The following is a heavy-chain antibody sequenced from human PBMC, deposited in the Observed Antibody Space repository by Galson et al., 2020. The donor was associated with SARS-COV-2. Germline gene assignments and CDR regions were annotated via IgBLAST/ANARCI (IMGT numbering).Heavy chain of an antibody. CDR1: GGSFSGYY. J-gene: IGHJ6*02. CDR2: INHSGSS. V-gene: IGHV4-34*01. CDR3: AKRNEVVWFGQLLLSNYKYGMDV. Sequence: SETLSLTCAVYGGSFSGYYWTWIRQPPGKGLEWIGEINHSGSSNYNPSLKSRVTMSADTSKNQYSLKLSYVTAADTAVYYCAKRNEVVWFGQLLLSNYKYGMDVWGQGTTVTVAS. D-gene: IGHD3-10*01.